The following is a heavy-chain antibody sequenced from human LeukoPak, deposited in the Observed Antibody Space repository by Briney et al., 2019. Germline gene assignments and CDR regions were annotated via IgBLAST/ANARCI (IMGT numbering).Heavy chain of an antibody. CDR2: ISSSSSYI. V-gene: IGHV3-21*01. CDR3: ARVGSGYYDSSGSSVGY. CDR1: GFTFSSYS. J-gene: IGHJ4*02. Sequence: PGGSLRLSCAASGFTFSSYSMNWVRQAPGKGLEWVSSISSSSSYIYYADSVKGRFTISRDNAKNSLYLQMNSLRAEDTAVYYCARVGSGYYDSSGSSVGYWGQGTLVTVSS. D-gene: IGHD3-22*01.